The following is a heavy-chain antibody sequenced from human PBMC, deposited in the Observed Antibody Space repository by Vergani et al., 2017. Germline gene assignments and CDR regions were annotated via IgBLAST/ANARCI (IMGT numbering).Heavy chain of an antibody. CDR3: AREGRSGYDFGY. D-gene: IGHD5-12*01. CDR2: IIPILGIA. Sequence: QVQLVQSGAEVKKPGSSVKVSCKASGGTFSSYAISWVRQAPGQGLEWMGRIIPILGIANYAQKFQGRVTMTRDTSTSTVYMELSSLRSEDTAVYYCAREGRSGYDFGYWGQGTLVTVSS. CDR1: GGTFSSYA. J-gene: IGHJ4*02. V-gene: IGHV1-69*04.